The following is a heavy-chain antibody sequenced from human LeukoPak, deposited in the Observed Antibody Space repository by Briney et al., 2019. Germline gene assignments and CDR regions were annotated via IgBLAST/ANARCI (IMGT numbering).Heavy chain of an antibody. CDR2: INHSGST. Sequence: PSETLSLTCAVYGGSFSGYYWSWIRQPPGKGLEWIGEINHSGSTNYNPSLKSRVTISVDTSKNQFSLKLSSVTAADTAVYYCARYLGRVWSGGHDYWGQGTLVTVSS. CDR3: ARYLGRVWSGGHDY. J-gene: IGHJ4*02. V-gene: IGHV4-34*01. D-gene: IGHD3-3*01. CDR1: GGSFSGYY.